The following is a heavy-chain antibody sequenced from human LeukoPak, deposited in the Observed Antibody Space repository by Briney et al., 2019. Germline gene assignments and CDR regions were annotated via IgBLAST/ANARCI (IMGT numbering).Heavy chain of an antibody. CDR1: GDSVSGYY. V-gene: IGHV4-4*09. D-gene: IGHD3-22*01. Sequence: TSDTLSLTCTVSGDSVSGYYGSWIRQPPGKGLEWIGYFYTSASTNYNPSLKSRVTMSVDTSKNQFSLELTSVTAADTAVYYCARGLRDEERHYGYYYMDVWGKGTTVTVSS. J-gene: IGHJ6*03. CDR2: FYTSAST. CDR3: ARGLRDEERHYGYYYMDV.